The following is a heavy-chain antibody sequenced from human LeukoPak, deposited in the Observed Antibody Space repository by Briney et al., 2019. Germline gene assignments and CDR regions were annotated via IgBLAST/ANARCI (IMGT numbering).Heavy chain of an antibody. D-gene: IGHD3-22*01. CDR1: GYTFTGYY. Sequence: ASVKVSCKASGYTFTGYYMHWVRQAPGQGLEWMGWINPNSGGTNYAQKFQGRVTMTRDTSISTAYMELSRLRSDDTAVYYCARSPGWWYYDSSGLRTLNSFDYWGQGTLVTVSS. V-gene: IGHV1-2*02. J-gene: IGHJ4*02. CDR2: INPNSGGT. CDR3: ARSPGWWYYDSSGLRTLNSFDY.